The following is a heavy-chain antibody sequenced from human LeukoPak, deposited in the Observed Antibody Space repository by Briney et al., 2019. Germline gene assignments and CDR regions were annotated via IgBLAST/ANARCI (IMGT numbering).Heavy chain of an antibody. V-gene: IGHV4-61*01. Sequence: PSETLSLTCTVSGGSVSSGSYYWSWIRQPPGKGLEWIGYIYYSGSTNYNPSLKSRVTISVDTSKNQFSLKLSSVTAADTAVYYCARGRGIWYPLPPDYWGQGTLVTVSS. J-gene: IGHJ4*02. D-gene: IGHD6-13*01. CDR1: GGSVSSGSYY. CDR3: ARGRGIWYPLPPDY. CDR2: IYYSGST.